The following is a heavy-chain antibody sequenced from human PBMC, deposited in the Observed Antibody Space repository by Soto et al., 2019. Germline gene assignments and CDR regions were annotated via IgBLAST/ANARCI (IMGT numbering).Heavy chain of an antibody. D-gene: IGHD3-16*01. V-gene: IGHV4-39*01. CDR1: GGSISSSSYY. Sequence: SETLSFTCPVSGGSISSSSYYWGWIRQPPVKGLEWIGSIYYSGSTYYNPSPKSRVTISVDTSKNQFSLKLSSVTAADTAVYYCARRTYYDYVRWGFDYWGQGTLVPVSS. CDR2: IYYSGST. J-gene: IGHJ4*02. CDR3: ARRTYYDYVRWGFDY.